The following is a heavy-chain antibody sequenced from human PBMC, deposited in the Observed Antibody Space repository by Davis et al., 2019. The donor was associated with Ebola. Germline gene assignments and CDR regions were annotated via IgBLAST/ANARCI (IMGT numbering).Heavy chain of an antibody. V-gene: IGHV5-51*01. CDR3: ATLRRTITGMDDGFDI. Sequence: GESLKISCQDSGDSFSTHWIGWVRQMPGKGLEWMGIIYTGDSDTRYSPSFRGQVTISADKSLKTAFLHWSSLKASDTAMYYCATLRRTITGMDDGFDIWGQGTMVTVSS. J-gene: IGHJ3*02. D-gene: IGHD2-8*02. CDR1: GDSFSTHW. CDR2: IYTGDSDT.